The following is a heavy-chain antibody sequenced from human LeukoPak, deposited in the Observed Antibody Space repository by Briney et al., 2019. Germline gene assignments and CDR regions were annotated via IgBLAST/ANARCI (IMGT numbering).Heavy chain of an antibody. CDR2: IYYSGST. Sequence: SETLSLTCTVSGGSISSYYWSWIRQPPGKGLEWIGYIYYSGSTNYNPSLKSRVTISVDTSKNQFSLKLSSVTAADTAVYYCARGEIAAAGFLDYWGQGTLVTVSS. CDR1: GGSISSYY. J-gene: IGHJ4*02. D-gene: IGHD6-13*01. CDR3: ARGEIAAAGFLDY. V-gene: IGHV4-59*01.